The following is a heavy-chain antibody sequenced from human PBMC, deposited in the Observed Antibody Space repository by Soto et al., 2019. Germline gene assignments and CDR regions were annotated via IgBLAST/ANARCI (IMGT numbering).Heavy chain of an antibody. CDR2: IKQDGSGK. CDR1: GFTFSSYW. V-gene: IGHV3-7*01. Sequence: GGSLRLSCAASGFTFSSYWMSWVRQAPGKGLEWVANIKQDGSGKYYVEAVKGRLTISRDNAKNSLYLQMNSLRAEDTAVYYCARDLGGNELISFDYWGQGTLVTVSS. CDR3: ARDLGGNELISFDY. D-gene: IGHD1-1*01. J-gene: IGHJ4*02.